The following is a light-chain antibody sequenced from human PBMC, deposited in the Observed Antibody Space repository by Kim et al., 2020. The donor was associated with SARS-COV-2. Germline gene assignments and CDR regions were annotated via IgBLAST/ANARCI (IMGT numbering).Light chain of an antibody. CDR1: SSNIGAGYD. J-gene: IGLJ1*01. CDR3: QSYDSSLSGYV. V-gene: IGLV1-40*01. CDR2: GNT. Sequence: QRVTISCTGSSSNIGAGYDVHWYHQLPGTAPNLLIYGNTNRPSGVPDRFSGSKSGTSASLAITGLQAEDEADYYCQSYDSSLSGYVFGTGTKVTVL.